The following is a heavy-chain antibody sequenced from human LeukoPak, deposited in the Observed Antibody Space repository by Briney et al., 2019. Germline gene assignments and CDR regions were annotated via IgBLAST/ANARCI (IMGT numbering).Heavy chain of an antibody. D-gene: IGHD3-3*01. CDR2: IIPIFGTA. J-gene: IGHJ6*03. Sequence: GASVKVSCKASGGTFSSYAISWVGQAPGQGLEWMGGIIPIFGTANYAQKFQGRVTITADESPSTPYMELSSLRSEDTAVYYCAAAPLRFLESSRGYYYYYMDVWGKGTTVTVSS. CDR1: GGTFSSYA. CDR3: AAAPLRFLESSRGYYYYYMDV. V-gene: IGHV1-69*13.